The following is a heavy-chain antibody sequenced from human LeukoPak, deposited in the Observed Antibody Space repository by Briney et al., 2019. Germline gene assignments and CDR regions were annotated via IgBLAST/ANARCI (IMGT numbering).Heavy chain of an antibody. V-gene: IGHV3-48*03. Sequence: PGGSLRLSCAASGFTFSSYEMNWVRQAPGKGLEGVSYISSSGTTKYYADSVKGRFTISRDNAKNSLYMQMNSLRAEDTAVYYCARRLDWGQGTLVTVSS. CDR2: ISSSGTTK. CDR3: ARRLD. J-gene: IGHJ4*02. CDR1: GFTFSSYE.